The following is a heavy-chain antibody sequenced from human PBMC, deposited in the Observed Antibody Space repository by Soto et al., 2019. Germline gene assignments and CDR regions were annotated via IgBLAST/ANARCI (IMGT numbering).Heavy chain of an antibody. D-gene: IGHD3-22*01. Sequence: PAGSIRPPWAATGFTFSRNGMHGVCQAPGKGLEWVAVISYDGSNNYYADSVKGRFTISRDNSKNTLYLQMNSLRAEDTAVYYCAKFDSSGHFDYWGQGTLVTVSS. J-gene: IGHJ4*02. V-gene: IGHV3-30*18. CDR3: AKFDSSGHFDY. CDR2: ISYDGSNN. CDR1: GFTFSRNG.